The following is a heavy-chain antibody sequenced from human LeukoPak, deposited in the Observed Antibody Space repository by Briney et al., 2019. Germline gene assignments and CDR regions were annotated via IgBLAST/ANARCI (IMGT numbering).Heavy chain of an antibody. CDR1: GGSISSYY. Sequence: PSETLSLTCTVSGGSISSYYRSWIRQPPGKGLEWIGYIYYSGSTNYNPSLKSRVTISVDTSKSQFSLKLSSVTAADTAVYYCARSLFTPTGWFDPWGQGTLVTVSS. V-gene: IGHV4-59*01. D-gene: IGHD2-21*01. J-gene: IGHJ5*02. CDR2: IYYSGST. CDR3: ARSLFTPTGWFDP.